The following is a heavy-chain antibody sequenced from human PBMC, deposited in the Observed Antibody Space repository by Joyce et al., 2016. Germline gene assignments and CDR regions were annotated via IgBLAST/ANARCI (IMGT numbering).Heavy chain of an antibody. CDR1: GFTFSSYG. V-gene: IGHV3-30*03. J-gene: IGHJ4*02. D-gene: IGHD2-15*01. Sequence: QVQLVESGGGVVQPGTSLRLSCVASGFTFSSYGMHWVRQATGKGLEWVAVISYDGSKEYYTNSVKGRFTISRDNSKNTLYLEMNSLRVEDTAVYYCATTLVVVTTPPFDYWGQGNLVTVSS. CDR3: ATTLVVVTTPPFDY. CDR2: ISYDGSKE.